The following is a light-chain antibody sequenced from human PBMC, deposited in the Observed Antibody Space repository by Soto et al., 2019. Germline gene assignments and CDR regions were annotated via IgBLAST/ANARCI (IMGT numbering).Light chain of an antibody. CDR3: QQLNSYPLT. CDR1: QGISSN. Sequence: DIQLTQSPSFLSASVGDRVTITCRARQGISSNLAWYQQKPGKAPKLLIYSASTLESGVPSMFSGSGSGTEFTLTISSLQPEDFATYYCQQLNSYPLTFGGGTKVEIK. CDR2: SAS. V-gene: IGKV1-9*01. J-gene: IGKJ4*01.